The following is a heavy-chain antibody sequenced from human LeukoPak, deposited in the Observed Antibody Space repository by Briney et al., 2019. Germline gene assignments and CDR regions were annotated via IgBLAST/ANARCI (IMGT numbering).Heavy chain of an antibody. V-gene: IGHV3-30*02. CDR2: IRYDGSNK. CDR3: ASGGSYYGGGFDY. Sequence: GGSLRLSCAASGFTFSSYGMHWVRQAPGKGLEWVAFIRYDGSNKYYADSVKGRFTISRDNSKNTLYLQMNSLRAEDTAVYYCASGGSYYGGGFDYWGQGPLVTVSS. J-gene: IGHJ4*02. D-gene: IGHD1-26*01. CDR1: GFTFSSYG.